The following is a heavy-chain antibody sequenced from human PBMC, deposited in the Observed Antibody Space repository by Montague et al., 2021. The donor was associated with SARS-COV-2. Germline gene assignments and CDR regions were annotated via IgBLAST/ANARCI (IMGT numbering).Heavy chain of an antibody. CDR2: ITASSIFI. J-gene: IGHJ3*02. CDR1: GFTFSTYT. D-gene: IGHD3-22*01. V-gene: IGHV3-21*01. CDR3: TRDAFTMIIDAFNI. Sequence: LRLSCAASGFTFSTYTMNWVRQAPGQGLEWVSSITASSIFIYYADSVKGRFTISRDNAKNSLYLQMNSLRAEDTAVYYCTRDAFTMIIDAFNIWGQGTKVTVSS.